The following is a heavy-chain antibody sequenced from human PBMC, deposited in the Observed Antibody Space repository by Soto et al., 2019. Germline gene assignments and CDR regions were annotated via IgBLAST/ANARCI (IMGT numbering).Heavy chain of an antibody. V-gene: IGHV3-30*18. J-gene: IGHJ6*02. CDR2: ISYDGSNK. CDR1: GFTFSSYG. D-gene: IGHD1-26*01. Sequence: QVQLVESGGGVVQPGRSLRLSCAASGFTFSSYGMHWVRQAPGKGLEWVAVISYDGSNKYYADSVKGRFTISRDNSENTRYLQMNSLRAEDTAVYYCAKDLIPISGSSYYYYGMDVWGQGTTVTVSS. CDR3: AKDLIPISGSSYYYYGMDV.